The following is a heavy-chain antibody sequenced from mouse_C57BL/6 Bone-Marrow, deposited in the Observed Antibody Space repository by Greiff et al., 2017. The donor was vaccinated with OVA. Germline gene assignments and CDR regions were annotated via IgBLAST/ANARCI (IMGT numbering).Heavy chain of an antibody. J-gene: IGHJ1*03. D-gene: IGHD1-1*01. V-gene: IGHV1-75*01. CDR1: GYTFTDYY. Sequence: VQLQQSGPELVKPGASVKISCKASGYTFTDYYINWVKQRPGQGLEWIGWIFPGSGSTYYNEKFKGKATLTVDKSSSTAYMLLSSLTSEDSAVYFCAVYYYGSRRYFDVWGTGTTVTVSS. CDR2: IFPGSGST. CDR3: AVYYYGSRRYFDV.